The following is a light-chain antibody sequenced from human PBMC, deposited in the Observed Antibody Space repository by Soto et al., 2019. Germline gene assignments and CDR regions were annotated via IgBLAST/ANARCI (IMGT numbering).Light chain of an antibody. V-gene: IGKV3-15*01. J-gene: IGKJ1*01. CDR2: GAS. Sequence: EILLTQSPATLAVSPAEGATLSCRASQSVRDNLAWYQQKAGQAPRLLIYGASTRATGIPARFSGSGSGTEFTLTISSLQSEDFAVYYCQQYSIWRTFGQGTKVDIK. CDR1: QSVRDN. CDR3: QQYSIWRT.